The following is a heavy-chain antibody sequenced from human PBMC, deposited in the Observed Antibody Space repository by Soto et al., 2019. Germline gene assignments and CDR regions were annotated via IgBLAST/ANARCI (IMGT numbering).Heavy chain of an antibody. D-gene: IGHD3-10*01. CDR2: ISSSSSYI. Sequence: GGSLRLSCAASGFTFSSYSMNWVRQAPGKGLEWVSSISSSSSYIYYADSVKGRFTISRDNAKNSLYLQMNSLRAEDTAVYYCARDRGGPGAFDIWGQGTMVTVSS. CDR3: ARDRGGPGAFDI. CDR1: GFTFSSYS. J-gene: IGHJ3*02. V-gene: IGHV3-21*01.